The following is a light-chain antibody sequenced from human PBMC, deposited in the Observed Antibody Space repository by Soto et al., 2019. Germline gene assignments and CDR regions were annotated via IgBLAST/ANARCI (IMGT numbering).Light chain of an antibody. J-gene: IGLJ1*01. CDR3: QAYDSSLSGYV. CDR2: GNT. V-gene: IGLV1-40*01. Sequence: QSVLTHPPSVSGAPGQRVTISCTGSSSNIGAGFDVHWYQHLPGTAPKLLIHGNTNRPSGVPDRFSGSKSGTSASLAITGLQTEDEAEYYCQAYDSSLSGYVFGTGTKVTVL. CDR1: SSNIGAGFD.